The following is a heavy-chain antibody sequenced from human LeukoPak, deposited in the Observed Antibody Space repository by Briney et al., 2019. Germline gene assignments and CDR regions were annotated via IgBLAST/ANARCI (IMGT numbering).Heavy chain of an antibody. D-gene: IGHD2-2*01. Sequence: PGGSLRLSCAASGFTFSSYAMSWVRQAPGKGLEWVSSISSSSSYIYYADSVKGRFTISRDNAKNSLYLQMNSLRAEDTAVYYCARVRMIVVVPAAHYGMDVWGQGTTVTVSS. V-gene: IGHV3-21*01. CDR1: GFTFSSYA. CDR3: ARVRMIVVVPAAHYGMDV. J-gene: IGHJ6*02. CDR2: ISSSSSYI.